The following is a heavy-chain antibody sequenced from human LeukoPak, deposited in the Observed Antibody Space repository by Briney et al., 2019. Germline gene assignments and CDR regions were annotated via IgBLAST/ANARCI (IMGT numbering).Heavy chain of an antibody. Sequence: GGPLRLSCAASGFTFSSYSMNWVRQAPGKGLEWVSSISSSSSYIYYADSVKGRFTISRDNAKNSLYLQMNSLRAEDTAVYYCARLPDLVSWQQLVDDAFDIWGQGTMVTVSS. D-gene: IGHD6-13*01. CDR2: ISSSSSYI. CDR1: GFTFSSYS. V-gene: IGHV3-21*01. J-gene: IGHJ3*02. CDR3: ARLPDLVSWQQLVDDAFDI.